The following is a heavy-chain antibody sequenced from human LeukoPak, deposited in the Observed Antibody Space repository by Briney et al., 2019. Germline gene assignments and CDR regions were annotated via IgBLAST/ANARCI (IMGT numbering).Heavy chain of an antibody. D-gene: IGHD5-12*01. CDR3: ASPGGGNSGYDLVDY. Sequence: ASVKVSCKASGYTFTGYYMHWVRQAPGQGLEWMGWMNPNSGGTNYAQKFQGRVTMTRDTSISTAYMELCRLISDETAVYYGASPGGGNSGYDLVDYWGQGTLVTVSS. CDR1: GYTFTGYY. CDR2: MNPNSGGT. J-gene: IGHJ4*02. V-gene: IGHV1-2*02.